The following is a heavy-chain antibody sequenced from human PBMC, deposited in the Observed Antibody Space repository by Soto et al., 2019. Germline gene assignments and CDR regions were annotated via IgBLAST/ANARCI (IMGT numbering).Heavy chain of an antibody. CDR1: GGTFSSYA. J-gene: IGHJ6*02. CDR2: IIPIFGTA. V-gene: IGHV1-69*13. CDR3: ARKRITMVRGVIMGGMDV. D-gene: IGHD3-10*01. Sequence: SVKVSCKASGGTFSSYAISWVRQAPVQGLEWMGGIIPIFGTANYAQKFQGRVTITADESTSTAYMELSSLRSEDTAVYYCARKRITMVRGVIMGGMDVWGQGTTVTVSS.